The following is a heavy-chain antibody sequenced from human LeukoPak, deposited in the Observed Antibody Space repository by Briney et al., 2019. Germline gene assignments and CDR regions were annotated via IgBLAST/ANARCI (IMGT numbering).Heavy chain of an antibody. CDR2: IKSKTDGGTT. D-gene: IGHD2-15*01. Sequence: GGSLRLSCAASGLSFSSYSMNWVRQAPGKGLEWVGRIKSKTDGGTTDYAAPVKGRFTISRDDSKNTLYLQMNSLKTEDTAVYYCTTDLVAVGFDYWGQGTLVTVSS. CDR3: TTDLVAVGFDY. J-gene: IGHJ4*02. V-gene: IGHV3-15*01. CDR1: GLSFSSYS.